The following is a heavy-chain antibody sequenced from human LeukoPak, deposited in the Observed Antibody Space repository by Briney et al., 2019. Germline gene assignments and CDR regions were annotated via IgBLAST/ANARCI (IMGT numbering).Heavy chain of an antibody. Sequence: PGGSLRLSCAASGFTFDDYAMHWVRQAPGKGLEWVSGISWNSGSKGYADSVKGRFTISRDNAKNSLYLQMNSLRAEDTALYYCAKDITMIPSDAFDIWGQGTMVTVSS. V-gene: IGHV3-9*01. J-gene: IGHJ3*02. CDR1: GFTFDDYA. CDR3: AKDITMIPSDAFDI. CDR2: ISWNSGSK. D-gene: IGHD3-22*01.